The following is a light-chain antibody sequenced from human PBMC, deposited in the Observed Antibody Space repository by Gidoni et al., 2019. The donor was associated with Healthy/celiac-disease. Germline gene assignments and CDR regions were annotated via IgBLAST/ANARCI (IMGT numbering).Light chain of an antibody. Sequence: EIVLTQSPGTLSLSPGERATLSCRASQSVTSNYLAWYQQKPGRSPRLLLSGASSRATGVPDRFSGSGSGTDFTLTISRLESEDFAVYYCQQYGSSRITFGQGTRLQIK. V-gene: IGKV3-20*01. CDR3: QQYGSSRIT. J-gene: IGKJ5*01. CDR2: GAS. CDR1: QSVTSNY.